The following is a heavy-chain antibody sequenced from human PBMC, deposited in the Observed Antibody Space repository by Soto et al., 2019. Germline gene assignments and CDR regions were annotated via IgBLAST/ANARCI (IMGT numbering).Heavy chain of an antibody. CDR1: GFTFNNYW. CDR3: VMDRTAVALFDY. V-gene: IGHV3-74*01. Sequence: GGSLRLSCAASGFTFNNYWMHWVRQAPGKGLVWVSRISTDGTTTGYADSVKGRFTFSRDNAKNTLYLQMNSLRAEDTAVYYCVMDRTAVALFDYWGQGALVTVSS. J-gene: IGHJ4*02. D-gene: IGHD1-1*01. CDR2: ISTDGTTT.